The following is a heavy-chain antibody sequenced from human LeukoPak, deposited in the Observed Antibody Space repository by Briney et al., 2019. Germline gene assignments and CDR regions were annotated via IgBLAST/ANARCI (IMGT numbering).Heavy chain of an antibody. CDR2: LYSMVST. D-gene: IGHD4-17*01. Sequence: SETLSLTCTVSGASISSYSWSWIRQPAGKGLEWIGRLYSMVSTNYNPSLKSRVAMSVDTSKNQFSLNLSSVTAADTAVYYCAREPISYYGDYEAFDIWGQGTMVTVSS. J-gene: IGHJ3*02. CDR3: AREPISYYGDYEAFDI. V-gene: IGHV4-4*07. CDR1: GASISSYS.